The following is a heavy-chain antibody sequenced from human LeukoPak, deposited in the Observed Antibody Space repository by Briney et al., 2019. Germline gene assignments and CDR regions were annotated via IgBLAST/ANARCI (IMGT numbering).Heavy chain of an antibody. CDR2: IYYSGST. CDR1: GGSISNGGYS. V-gene: IGHV4-31*03. CDR3: ARDGSHYFDY. J-gene: IGHJ4*02. Sequence: SQTLSLTCTVSGGSISNGGYSWSWIRQHPGKGLEWIGYIYYSGSTYYNPSLKSRVTISVDTSKNQFSLKLSSVTAADTAVYYCARDGSHYFDYWGQGTLVTVSS. D-gene: IGHD2-2*03.